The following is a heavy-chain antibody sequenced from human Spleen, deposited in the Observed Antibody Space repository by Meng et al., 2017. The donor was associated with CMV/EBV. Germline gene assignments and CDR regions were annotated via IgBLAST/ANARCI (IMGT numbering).Heavy chain of an antibody. CDR1: SGYY. J-gene: IGHJ5*02. V-gene: IGHV4-34*01. CDR2: GTHSGNT. CDR3: ARGPYIVTVPAAVTPGWFDP. Sequence: SGYYWSRIRQPPGKGLEWIGEGTHSGNTNYNPSLQSRVTISVDTSKNQFSLKLRSVTAADMAVYYCARGPYIVTVPAAVTPGWFDPWGQGTLVTVSS. D-gene: IGHD2-2*01.